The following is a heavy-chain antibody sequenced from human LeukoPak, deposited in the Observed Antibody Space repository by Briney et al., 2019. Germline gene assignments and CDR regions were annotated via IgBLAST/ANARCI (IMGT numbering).Heavy chain of an antibody. V-gene: IGHV4-39*01. J-gene: IGHJ4*02. CDR2: IYYSGST. D-gene: IGHD2-15*01. CDR1: GGSISSSSYY. Sequence: PSETLSLTCTVSGGSISSSSYYWGWIRQPPGKGLEWIGSIYYSGSTYYNPSLKSRVTISVATSKNQFSLKLSSVTAADTAVYYCARQDVVVVAATPDVFDYWGQGTLVTVSS. CDR3: ARQDVVVVAATPDVFDY.